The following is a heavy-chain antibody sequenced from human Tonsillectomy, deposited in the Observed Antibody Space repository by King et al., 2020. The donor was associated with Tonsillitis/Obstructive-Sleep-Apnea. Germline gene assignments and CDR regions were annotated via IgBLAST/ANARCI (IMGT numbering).Heavy chain of an antibody. CDR1: GFTFSSYS. CDR3: ARMGIVVVPAAIMPFDP. D-gene: IGHD2-2*03. CDR2: ISSSSSTI. Sequence: VQLVESGGGLVQPGGSLRLSCAASGFTFSSYSMNWVRQAPGKGLEWVSYISSSSSTIYYADSVKGRFTISRDNAKNSLYLQMNSLRDEDTAVYYCARMGIVVVPAAIMPFDPWGQGTLVTVSP. J-gene: IGHJ5*02. V-gene: IGHV3-48*02.